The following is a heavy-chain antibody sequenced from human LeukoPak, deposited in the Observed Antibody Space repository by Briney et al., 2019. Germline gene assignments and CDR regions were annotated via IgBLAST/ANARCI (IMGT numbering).Heavy chain of an antibody. Sequence: SETLSLTCTVSGVSISSYYWSWIRQPPGKGLEWIGYVYYSGSSNYNPSLKSRVTISLDTSKNQFSLKLSSVTAADTAVDYCARAPFVLVPNYYYYYFAVWGKGTTVTVSS. J-gene: IGHJ6*03. V-gene: IGHV4-59*01. D-gene: IGHD2-2*01. CDR3: ARAPFVLVPNYYYYYFAV. CDR2: VYYSGSS. CDR1: GVSISSYY.